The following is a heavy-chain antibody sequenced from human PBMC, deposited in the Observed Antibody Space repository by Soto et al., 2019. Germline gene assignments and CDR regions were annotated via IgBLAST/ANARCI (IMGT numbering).Heavy chain of an antibody. D-gene: IGHD2-2*01. CDR1: GFTCSGDW. CDR2: INMDGSST. CDR3: ARGPRGLYHHDY. V-gene: IGHV3-74*01. J-gene: IGHJ4*02. Sequence: EVQLVESGGGLVQPGGSLRLSCAASGFTCSGDWMHWVRQAAGKGLVLVSRINMDGSSTNYADSVKGRFTISRDNAKNTLYLQMNSLRVDDTAVYYCARGPRGLYHHDYWGKGALVTVSS.